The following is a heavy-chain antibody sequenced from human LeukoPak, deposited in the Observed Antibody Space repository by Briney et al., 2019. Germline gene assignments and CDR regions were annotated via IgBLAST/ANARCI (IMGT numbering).Heavy chain of an antibody. Sequence: PGESLKISCKGSGXSFTDYWIAWVRQMPGKGLEWLWIIYPGDSDTRYTPSFQGHVTISADKSISTGYLHWSSLKASDTAMYYCARHESNGYIVSAFDYWGQGTLVTVSS. J-gene: IGHJ4*02. CDR1: GXSFTDYW. D-gene: IGHD5-24*01. CDR3: ARHESNGYIVSAFDY. V-gene: IGHV5-51*01. CDR2: IYPGDSDT.